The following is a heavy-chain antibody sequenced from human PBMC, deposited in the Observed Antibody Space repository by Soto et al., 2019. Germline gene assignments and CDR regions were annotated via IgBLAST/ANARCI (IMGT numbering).Heavy chain of an antibody. Sequence: GESLKISCPGFGYTFTTFWISWVRQMPGKGLEWMGRIDPRDSYATYGPSFEGHVTISADKSISTAYLQWGSLKASDTAMYYCARIYCTTTTCDSWFDPWGQGTLVTVSS. CDR3: ARIYCTTTTCDSWFDP. V-gene: IGHV5-10-1*01. CDR1: GYTFTTFW. J-gene: IGHJ5*02. CDR2: IDPRDSYA. D-gene: IGHD2-2*01.